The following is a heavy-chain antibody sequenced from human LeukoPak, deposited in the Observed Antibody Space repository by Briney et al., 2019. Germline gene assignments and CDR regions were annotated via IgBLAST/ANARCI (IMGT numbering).Heavy chain of an antibody. J-gene: IGHJ4*02. Sequence: GGSLRLSCAASGFTFSSYRMSWVRQAPGKGLEWVSSLSGSSSYIYYADSLQGRFTISRDNAKNSLYLQMNSLRAEDTALYFCARESEYYGSGSYYINDYRGQGTLVTVSS. D-gene: IGHD3-10*01. CDR2: LSGSSSYI. V-gene: IGHV3-21*01. CDR3: ARESEYYGSGSYYINDY. CDR1: GFTFSSYR.